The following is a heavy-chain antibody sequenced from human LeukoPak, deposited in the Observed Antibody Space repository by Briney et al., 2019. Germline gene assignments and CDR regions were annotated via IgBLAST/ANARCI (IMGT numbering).Heavy chain of an antibody. D-gene: IGHD5-18*01. CDR3: ARGRYSYGYTPTENYYYHYGMDV. V-gene: IGHV4-34*01. J-gene: IGHJ6*02. CDR2: INHSGST. Sequence: SETLSLTCAVYGGSFSGYYWSWIRQPPGKGLEWIGEINHSGSTNYNPSLKSRVTISVDTSKNQFSLKLSSVTAADTAVYYCARGRYSYGYTPTENYYYHYGMDVWGQGTTVTVSS. CDR1: GGSFSGYY.